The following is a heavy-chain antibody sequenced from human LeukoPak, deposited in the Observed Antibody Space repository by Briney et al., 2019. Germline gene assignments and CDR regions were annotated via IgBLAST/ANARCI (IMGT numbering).Heavy chain of an antibody. D-gene: IGHD6-13*01. V-gene: IGHV5-51*01. CDR2: IYPGDSDT. CDR1: GSIFSSYW. Sequence: KHGGSLEISCQGSGSIFSSYWIGGVRQLPGKGLEWMGIIYPGDSDTRYSPSFQGQVTFSADKSISTAYLQWSSLKASDTAMYYYARRGWTAAAASYYFDYWGQGTLVTVSS. J-gene: IGHJ4*02. CDR3: ARRGWTAAAASYYFDY.